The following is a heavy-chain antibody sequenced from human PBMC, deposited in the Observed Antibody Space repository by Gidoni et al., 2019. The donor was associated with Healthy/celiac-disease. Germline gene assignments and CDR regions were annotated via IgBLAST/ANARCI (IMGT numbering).Heavy chain of an antibody. V-gene: IGHV3-73*01. Sequence: EVQLVESGGGLVEPGGSLKLSCAASGFTFSGSALHWVRQASGKGLEWVGRIRSKANSYATAYAASVKGRFTISRDDSKNTAYLQMNSLKTEDTAVYYCTRQEMATIESYYYYYGMDVWGQGTTVTVSS. D-gene: IGHD5-12*01. CDR3: TRQEMATIESYYYYYGMDV. J-gene: IGHJ6*02. CDR2: IRSKANSYAT. CDR1: GFTFSGSA.